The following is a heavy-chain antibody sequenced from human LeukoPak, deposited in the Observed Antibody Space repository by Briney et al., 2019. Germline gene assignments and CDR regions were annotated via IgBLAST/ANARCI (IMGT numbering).Heavy chain of an antibody. V-gene: IGHV3-21*01. J-gene: IGHJ6*03. CDR2: ISSSSSYI. Sequence: LGGSLRLSCAASGFTFNSYSMNWVRQAPGKGLEWVSSISSSSSYIYYADSVKGRFTISRDNAKNSLYLQMNSLRAEDTAVYYCARDKGSSSWYGYYYYYMDVWGKGTTVTVSS. CDR1: GFTFNSYS. D-gene: IGHD6-13*01. CDR3: ARDKGSSSWYGYYYYYMDV.